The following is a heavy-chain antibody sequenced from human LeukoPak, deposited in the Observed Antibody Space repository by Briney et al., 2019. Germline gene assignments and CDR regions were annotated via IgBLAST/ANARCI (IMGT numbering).Heavy chain of an antibody. Sequence: GGSLRLSCAASGFTFSSYGMHWVRQAPGKGLEWVAVIWYDGSKEYHADSVKGRFTISRDNSKNTLFLQMNSLRAEDTAVYYCARGTGYSSKAFDIWGQGTMVTVSS. D-gene: IGHD6-13*01. CDR2: IWYDGSKE. V-gene: IGHV3-33*01. CDR3: ARGTGYSSKAFDI. CDR1: GFTFSSYG. J-gene: IGHJ3*02.